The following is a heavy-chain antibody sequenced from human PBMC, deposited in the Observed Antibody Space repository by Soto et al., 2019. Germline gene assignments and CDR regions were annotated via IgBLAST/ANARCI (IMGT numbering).Heavy chain of an antibody. V-gene: IGHV4-59*01. CDR3: AGFSSGTYLFDL. CDR1: DGSISSYY. J-gene: IGHJ5*02. D-gene: IGHD1-26*01. CDR2: IYGTGTT. Sequence: SETLSLTCTFSDGSISSYYWSWIRQPPGKGLEWIGYIYGTGTTNYSPSLTNRVTISVDMSKNQFSLRLSSVTAADTAVYYCAGFSSGTYLFDLWGQGTPVTVSS.